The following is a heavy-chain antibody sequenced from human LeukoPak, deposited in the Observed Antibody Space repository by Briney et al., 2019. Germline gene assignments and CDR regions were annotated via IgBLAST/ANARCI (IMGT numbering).Heavy chain of an antibody. D-gene: IGHD4-17*01. CDR3: VVKPYGDLGRWFDP. Sequence: SETLSLTCTVSGGSISSSSYYWGWIRQPPGKGLEWIGSIYYSGSTYYNPSLKSRVTISVDTSKNQFSLKLSSVTAADTAVYYCVVKPYGDLGRWFDPWGQGTLVTVSS. J-gene: IGHJ5*02. CDR2: IYYSGST. V-gene: IGHV4-39*07. CDR1: GGSISSSSYY.